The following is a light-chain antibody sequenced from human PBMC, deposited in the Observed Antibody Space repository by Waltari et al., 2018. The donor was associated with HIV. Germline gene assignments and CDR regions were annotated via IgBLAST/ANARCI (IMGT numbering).Light chain of an antibody. Sequence: QPMLTQPPSAPGIPRQRVTHPRSRTLSTNGKNTLNRVQQFPGTAPTTLIDNNNQRPSGVPARVSGSKSGSSASLAIRGLQSEDEADYYCASWDDRLSGQGVFGGGTRLTVL. V-gene: IGLV1-44*01. CDR2: NNN. J-gene: IGLJ3*02. CDR1: LSTNGKNT. CDR3: ASWDDRLSGQGV.